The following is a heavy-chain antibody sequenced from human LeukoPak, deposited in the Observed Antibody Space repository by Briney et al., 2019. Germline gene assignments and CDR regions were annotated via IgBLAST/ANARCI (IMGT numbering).Heavy chain of an antibody. V-gene: IGHV4-39*01. CDR3: AGLVVGTANIDY. J-gene: IGHJ4*02. CDR1: GGSISSSSYY. Sequence: SETLSLTCTVSGGSISSSSYYWGWIRQPPGKGLEWIGNIVYSGSTYYNPSLKSRVTISVDTSKNQFSLKLRSVTAADTAVYYCAGLVVGTANIDYWGQGTLVTVSS. D-gene: IGHD2-21*02. CDR2: IVYSGST.